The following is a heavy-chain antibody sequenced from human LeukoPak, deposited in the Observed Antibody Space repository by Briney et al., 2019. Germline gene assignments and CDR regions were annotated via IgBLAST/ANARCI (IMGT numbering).Heavy chain of an antibody. Sequence: GGSLRLSCAASGFTFSSDGIHWVRQAPGKGLEWVAFVSNNGIDKHYGDSVQGRLSISRDNSKNTLYLEMKSLRVEDTAMYYCAKGITRDSYYLDYWGQGTLVTVSS. J-gene: IGHJ4*02. CDR2: VSNNGIDK. CDR1: GFTFSSDG. V-gene: IGHV3-30*02. D-gene: IGHD1-20*01. CDR3: AKGITRDSYYLDY.